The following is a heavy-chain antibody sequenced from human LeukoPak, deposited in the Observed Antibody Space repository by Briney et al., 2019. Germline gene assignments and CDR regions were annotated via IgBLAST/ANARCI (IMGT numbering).Heavy chain of an antibody. Sequence: PSETLSLTCTVSGGSISSSSYYWGWIRQPPGKGLEWIGSIYYSGSTYYNPSLKSRVTISVDTSKNQFSLKLSSVTAADTAVYYCAREEIVATNPDYWGQGTLVTVSS. CDR3: AREEIVATNPDY. J-gene: IGHJ4*02. V-gene: IGHV4-39*02. D-gene: IGHD5-12*01. CDR1: GGSISSSSYY. CDR2: IYYSGST.